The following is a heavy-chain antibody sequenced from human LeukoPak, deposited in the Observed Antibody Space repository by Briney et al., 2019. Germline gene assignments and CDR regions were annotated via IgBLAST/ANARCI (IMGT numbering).Heavy chain of an antibody. CDR3: ATEWGYCSSTSCPGAFDP. V-gene: IGHV1-24*01. D-gene: IGHD2-2*01. Sequence: ASVKVSCKVSGYTLTELSMHWVRQAPGKGLEWMGGFDPEDGETIYAQKFQGRVTMTEDTSTDTAYMELSSLRSEDTAVYYCATEWGYCSSTSCPGAFDPWGQGTLVTVSS. CDR1: GYTLTELS. CDR2: FDPEDGET. J-gene: IGHJ5*02.